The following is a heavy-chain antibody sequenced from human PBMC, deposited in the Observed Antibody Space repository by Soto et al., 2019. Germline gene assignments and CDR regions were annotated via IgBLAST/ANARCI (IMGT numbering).Heavy chain of an antibody. J-gene: IGHJ4*02. V-gene: IGHV1-69*12. CDR3: AREGRTYYFDY. CDR2: IIPVFGTP. CDR1: GGTFSSYA. D-gene: IGHD1-1*01. Sequence: QVQLVQSGAEVKKPGSSVKVSCKASGGTFSSYAVSWVRQAPGQGLEWMGGIIPVFGTPNYAQKFQGRVTVPADESTTTAYMELSSLRSADTAVYYCAREGRTYYFDYWGQGTLVTVSS.